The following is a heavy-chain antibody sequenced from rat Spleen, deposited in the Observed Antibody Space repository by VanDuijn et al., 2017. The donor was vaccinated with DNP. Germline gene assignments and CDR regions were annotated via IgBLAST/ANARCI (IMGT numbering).Heavy chain of an antibody. V-gene: IGHV5-58*01. Sequence: EVQLVETGGGLVQPGRSLKLSCVASGFTFSSYWMFWIRQAPGKGLEWVASINTDGGSTYYPDSVKGRFTISRDNAKSTLYLQMSSLRSEDMATYYCARWNSGHFDYWGQGVMVPVSS. CDR1: GFTFSSYW. J-gene: IGHJ2*01. CDR3: ARWNSGHFDY. CDR2: INTDGGST. D-gene: IGHD4-3*01.